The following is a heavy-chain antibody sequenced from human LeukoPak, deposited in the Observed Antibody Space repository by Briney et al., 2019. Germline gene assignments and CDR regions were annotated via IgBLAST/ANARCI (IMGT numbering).Heavy chain of an antibody. CDR3: ARGGSIAARPFDY. CDR2: IYSSGST. V-gene: IGHV4-59*10. CDR1: GGSFSGYY. D-gene: IGHD6-6*01. Sequence: PSETLSLTCAVYGGSFSGYYWSWIRQPAGKGLEWIGRIYSSGSTNYNPSLKSRVTISVDTSKNQFSLKLSSVTAADTAVYYCARGGSIAARPFDYWGQGTLVTVSS. J-gene: IGHJ4*02.